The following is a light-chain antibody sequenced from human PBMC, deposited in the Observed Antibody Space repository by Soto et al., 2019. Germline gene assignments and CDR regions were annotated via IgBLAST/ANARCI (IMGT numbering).Light chain of an antibody. CDR2: GAS. J-gene: IGKJ4*01. CDR1: QSVSSSY. CDR3: QQRSNWPLLT. Sequence: EIVLTQSPGTLSLSPGERATLSCRASQSVSSSYLAWYQQKPGQAPRLLIYGASSRATGIPDRFSGSGSGTDFTLTISSLEPEDFAVYYCQQRSNWPLLTFGGGTKV. V-gene: IGKV3D-20*02.